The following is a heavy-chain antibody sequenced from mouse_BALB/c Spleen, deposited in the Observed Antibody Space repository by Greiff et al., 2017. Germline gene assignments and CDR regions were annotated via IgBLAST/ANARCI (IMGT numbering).Heavy chain of an antibody. CDR1: GFTFSSYA. CDR3: ARVYYDYDGDY. Sequence: EVNVVESGGGLVKPGGSLKLSCAASGFTFSSYAMSWVRQTPEKRLEWVASISSGGSTYYPDSVKGRFTISRDNARNILYLQMSSLRSEDTAMYYCARVYYDYDGDYWGQGTTLTVSS. J-gene: IGHJ2*01. CDR2: ISSGGST. V-gene: IGHV5-6-5*01. D-gene: IGHD2-4*01.